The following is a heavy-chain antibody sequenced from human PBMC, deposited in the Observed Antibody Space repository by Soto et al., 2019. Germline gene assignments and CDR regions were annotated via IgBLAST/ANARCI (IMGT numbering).Heavy chain of an antibody. J-gene: IGHJ5*02. D-gene: IGHD2-21*01. V-gene: IGHV1-3*04. CDR1: GYAFTDYA. CDR3: ARRVAYSSDP. CDR2: INTGNGKT. Sequence: VHLVQSGAEMRKPGASVKVSCETSGYAFTDYALHWVRQAPGHGLEWLAWINTGNGKTSSSQRFQGRPTILGDPSAGTAYLELSSLRSEDGAVYYCARRVAYSSDPGGQGTLVTVAS.